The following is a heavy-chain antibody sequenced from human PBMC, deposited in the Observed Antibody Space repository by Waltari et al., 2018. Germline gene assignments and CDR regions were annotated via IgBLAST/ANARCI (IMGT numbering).Heavy chain of an antibody. Sequence: QVQLQESGPGLVKPSETLSLTCTVSGGSISSYSWSWIRQPPGKGLEWIGYIYYSGSTNYNPSLKSRVTISVDTSKNQFSLKLSSVTAADTAVYYCARVLRFLEGMDVWGQGTTVTVSS. CDR1: GGSISSYS. CDR3: ARVLRFLEGMDV. J-gene: IGHJ6*02. CDR2: IYYSGST. D-gene: IGHD3-3*01. V-gene: IGHV4-59*01.